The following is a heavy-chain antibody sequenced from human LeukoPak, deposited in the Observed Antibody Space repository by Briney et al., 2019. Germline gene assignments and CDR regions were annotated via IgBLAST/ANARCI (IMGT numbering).Heavy chain of an antibody. V-gene: IGHV3-74*01. J-gene: IGHJ3*02. CDR1: GFTFSNYW. D-gene: IGHD4-17*01. CDR2: ITTDGSNK. Sequence: GGSLRLSCAAPGFTFSNYWMHWVRQAPGKGLEWVSRITTDGSNKRYADSVEGRFTISRDKAKNTLYLQMNSLRADDTAVYFCAFPMTIVTPGSFDIWGQGTMVTVST. CDR3: AFPMTIVTPGSFDI.